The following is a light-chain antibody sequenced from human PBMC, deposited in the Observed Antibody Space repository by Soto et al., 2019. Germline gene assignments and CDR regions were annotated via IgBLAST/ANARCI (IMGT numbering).Light chain of an antibody. CDR3: QQPSNLPPYP. V-gene: IGKV3-15*01. Sequence: ETVMTRSPATLSVSPGERATLSCRASQSVNSNLAWYQQKLGQAPRVLIFAASTRATGIPARFSGSGSGTEFSLTINSPQSEDFAFYYCQQPSNLPPYPVGQGTKVDI. J-gene: IGKJ2*01. CDR2: AAS. CDR1: QSVNSN.